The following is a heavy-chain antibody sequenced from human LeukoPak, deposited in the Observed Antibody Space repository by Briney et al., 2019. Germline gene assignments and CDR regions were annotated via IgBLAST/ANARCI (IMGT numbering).Heavy chain of an antibody. CDR3: WSSDYFYMDV. Sequence: PSETLSLTCTVSGGSISSSSYYWGWIRQPPGKWREWIGSIYYSGCTYYNPSLKSRVTISVNTSKNQFSLKLSSVTAAATAVYYCWSSDYFYMDVWGKGTTVTVSS. D-gene: IGHD1-26*01. J-gene: IGHJ6*03. CDR1: GGSISSSSYY. CDR2: IYYSGCT. V-gene: IGHV4-39*01.